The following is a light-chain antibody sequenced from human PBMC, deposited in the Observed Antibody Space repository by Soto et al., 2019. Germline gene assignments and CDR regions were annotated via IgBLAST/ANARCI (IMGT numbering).Light chain of an antibody. CDR3: QSYESSLSGWV. CDR2: GNS. CDR1: SSNIGAGYD. Sequence: QSVLTQPPSVSGAPGQRVTISCTGSSSNIGAGYDVHWYQQLPGTAPKLLIYGNSNRPSGVPDRFSGSKSGTSASLAITGLRAVDESDYYCQSYESSLSGWVFGGGTKLTVL. J-gene: IGLJ3*02. V-gene: IGLV1-40*01.